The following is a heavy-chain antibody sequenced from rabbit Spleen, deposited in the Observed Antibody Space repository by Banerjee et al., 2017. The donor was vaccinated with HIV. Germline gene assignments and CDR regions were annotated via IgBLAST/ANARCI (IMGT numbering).Heavy chain of an antibody. CDR2: IYIIGSGDT. CDR1: GFSFSDRDV. V-gene: IGHV1S45*01. D-gene: IGHD1-1*01. Sequence: QEQLVESGGDLVKPEGSLTLTCKASGFSFSDRDVMCWVRQAPGKGLEWIACIYIIGSGDTDYASWATGRFTISKTSSTKVTLQMTSLTAADTATYFCARDLVAVIGWNFSLWGQGTLVTVS. CDR3: ARDLVAVIGWNFSL. J-gene: IGHJ3*01.